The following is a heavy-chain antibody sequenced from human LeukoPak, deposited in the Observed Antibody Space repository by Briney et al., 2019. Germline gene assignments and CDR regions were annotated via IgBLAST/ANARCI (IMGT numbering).Heavy chain of an antibody. J-gene: IGHJ6*03. CDR3: ARAPQRFRATSPYYYSYMDV. CDR2: INPSGGST. Sequence: ASVKVSCKASGYTFTSYYMHWVRQAPGQGLEWMGIINPSGGSTSYAQKFQGRVTMTRDMSTSTVYMELSSLRSEDTAVYYCARAPQRFRATSPYYYSYMDVWGKGTTVTVSS. CDR1: GYTFTSYY. V-gene: IGHV1-46*01. D-gene: IGHD1-26*01.